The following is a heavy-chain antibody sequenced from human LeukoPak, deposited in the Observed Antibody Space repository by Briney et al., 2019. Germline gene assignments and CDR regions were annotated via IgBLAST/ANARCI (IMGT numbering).Heavy chain of an antibody. CDR3: ARFRGEDC. CDR1: GYPFPNHR. V-gene: IGHV5-51*01. Sequence: GESLKISCKASGYPFPNHRLGWVRQMPGKGLEWMGIIYPGDSDTRYSPSFRGQVTISADKSIGTTYLQWRSLKASDTAIYYCARFRGEDCWGQGTLVTVSS. CDR2: IYPGDSDT. J-gene: IGHJ4*02. D-gene: IGHD3-16*01.